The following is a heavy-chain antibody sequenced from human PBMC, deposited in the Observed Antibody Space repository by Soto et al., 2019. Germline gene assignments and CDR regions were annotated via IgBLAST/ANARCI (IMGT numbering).Heavy chain of an antibody. D-gene: IGHD6-13*01. CDR2: ISSSSSYI. J-gene: IGHJ5*02. CDR1: GFTFSTYA. CDR3: ARGISSWPYNWFDP. Sequence: GGSLRLSCAASGFTFSTYAMAWVRQAPGKGLEWVSSISSSSSYIYYADSVKGRFTISRDNAKNSLYLQMNSLRAEDTAVYYCARGISSWPYNWFDPWGQGTLVTVSS. V-gene: IGHV3-21*01.